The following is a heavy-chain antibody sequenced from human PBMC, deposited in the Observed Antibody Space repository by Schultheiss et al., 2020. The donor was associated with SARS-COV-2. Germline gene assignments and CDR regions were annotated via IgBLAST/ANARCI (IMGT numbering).Heavy chain of an antibody. V-gene: IGHV4-59*12. CDR2: IYYSGST. Sequence: GSLRLSCTVSGGSISSYYWSWIRQPPGKGLEWIGYIYYSGSTNYNPSLKSRVTISVDTSKNQFSLKLSSVTAADTAVYYCARGLPAAGGGVWFDPWGQGTLVTVSS. CDR1: GGSISSYY. J-gene: IGHJ5*02. CDR3: ARGLPAAGGGVWFDP. D-gene: IGHD2-2*01.